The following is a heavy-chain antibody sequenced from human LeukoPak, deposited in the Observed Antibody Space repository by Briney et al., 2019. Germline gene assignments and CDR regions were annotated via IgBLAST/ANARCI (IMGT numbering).Heavy chain of an antibody. CDR1: AYSISSGYY. D-gene: IGHD3-10*01. J-gene: IGHJ6*03. CDR2: IHHSGST. V-gene: IGHV4-38-2*02. CDR3: ARVYDSGSQAYFYYMDV. Sequence: SETLSLTCTVSAYSISSGYYWGWIRQPPGKGLEWIGSIHHSGSTDYNPSLKSRVTISMDTSKNQFSLKMSSVTAADTAVYYCARVYDSGSQAYFYYMDVWGKGTTVTISS.